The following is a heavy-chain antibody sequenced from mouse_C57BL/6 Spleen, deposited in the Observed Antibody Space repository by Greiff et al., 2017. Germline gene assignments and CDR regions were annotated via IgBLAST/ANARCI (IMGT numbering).Heavy chain of an antibody. CDR2: ISSGGSYT. V-gene: IGHV5-6*02. CDR1: GFTFSSYG. Sequence: DVKLVESGGDLVKPGGSLKLSCAASGFTFSSYGLSWVRQTPDKRLEWVATISSGGSYTNYPVMVKGRFTISRDNAKNTLYLQMSSLKSEDTAMYYCARQCTTVGDFDYWGQGTTLTVSS. J-gene: IGHJ2*01. CDR3: ARQCTTVGDFDY. D-gene: IGHD1-1*01.